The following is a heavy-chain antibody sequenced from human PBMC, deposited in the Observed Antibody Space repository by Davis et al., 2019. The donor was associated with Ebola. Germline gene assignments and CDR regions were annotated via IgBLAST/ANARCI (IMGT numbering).Heavy chain of an antibody. V-gene: IGHV4-59*13. D-gene: IGHD2-15*01. CDR2: VYYGGST. Sequence: GSLRLSCTVSGGSISGYYWSWIRQPPGKGLEWIGYVYYGGSTDYNPSLKSRVTMSVDTSKSQFSLKLSSVTAADTAVYYCARTDRVCSGGRCYSGDDFDNWGQGTLVTVSS. CDR1: GGSISGYY. CDR3: ARTDRVCSGGRCYSGDDFDN. J-gene: IGHJ4*02.